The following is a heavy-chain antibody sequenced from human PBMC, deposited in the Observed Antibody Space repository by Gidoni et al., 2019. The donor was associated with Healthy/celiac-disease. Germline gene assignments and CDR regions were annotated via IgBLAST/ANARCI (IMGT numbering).Heavy chain of an antibody. Sequence: QVQLVQSGAEVKKTGASVKVSCKASGYTFTGHQMHWVRQAPGQGLEWMGWINPNSGGTNYAQKFQGRVTMTRDTSISTAYMELSRLRSDDTAVYYCARVGKRITMVRGVYYFDYWGQGTLVTVSS. V-gene: IGHV1-2*02. CDR1: GYTFTGHQ. CDR3: ARVGKRITMVRGVYYFDY. D-gene: IGHD3-10*01. J-gene: IGHJ4*02. CDR2: INPNSGGT.